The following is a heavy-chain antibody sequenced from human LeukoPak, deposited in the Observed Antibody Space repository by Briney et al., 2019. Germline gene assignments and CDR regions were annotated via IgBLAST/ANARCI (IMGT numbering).Heavy chain of an antibody. CDR2: ISSSSSYI. V-gene: IGHV3-21*01. CDR1: GFTFSSYA. D-gene: IGHD5-18*01. Sequence: GGSLRLSCAASGFTFSSYAMSWVRQAPGKGLEWVSSISSSSSYIYYADSVKGRFTISRDNAKNSLYLQMNSLRAEDTAVYYCARALQLWLEVDYWGQGTLVTVSS. CDR3: ARALQLWLEVDY. J-gene: IGHJ4*02.